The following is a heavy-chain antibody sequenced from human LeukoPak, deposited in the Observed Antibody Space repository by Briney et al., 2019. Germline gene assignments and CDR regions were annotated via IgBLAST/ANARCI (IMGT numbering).Heavy chain of an antibody. D-gene: IGHD6-6*01. J-gene: IGHJ4*02. V-gene: IGHV4-39*01. CDR1: GGSISSSSYY. Sequence: SETLSLTCTVSGGSISSSSYYWGWIRQPPGKGLEWIGSIYYSGSTFYNPSLKSRVTISVDTSKNQFSLKLSSVSAADTAVYYCARLLEYSSSSPYFDYWGQGTLVTVSS. CDR3: ARLLEYSSSSPYFDY. CDR2: IYYSGST.